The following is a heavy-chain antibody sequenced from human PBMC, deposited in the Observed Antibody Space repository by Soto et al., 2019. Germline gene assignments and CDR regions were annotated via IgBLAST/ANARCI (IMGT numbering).Heavy chain of an antibody. J-gene: IGHJ6*02. Sequence: PSETLSLTCTVSGGSISSSSYYWGWIRQPPGKGLEWIGSIYYSGSTYYNPSLKSRVTISVDTSKNQFSLKLSSVTAADTAVYYCARTSTYYYGSGSDHTAYYYCYGMDVWGQGTTVTVSS. CDR2: IYYSGST. CDR3: ARTSTYYYGSGSDHTAYYYCYGMDV. D-gene: IGHD3-10*01. V-gene: IGHV4-39*01. CDR1: GGSISSSSYY.